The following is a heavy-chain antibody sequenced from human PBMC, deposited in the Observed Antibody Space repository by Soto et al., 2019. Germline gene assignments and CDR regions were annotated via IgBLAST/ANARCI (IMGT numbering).Heavy chain of an antibody. V-gene: IGHV4-39*01. Sequence: QLQLQESGPGLVKPSETLSLTCTVSGGSISSSSYYWGWIRQPQGKGLEWIGSIYYSGSTYYNPSLRCRVSISVDKSKNQFSLKLSSVSAADTAVYYCARQTGTRWYFDYWGQGTLVTVSS. CDR1: GGSISSSSYY. CDR3: ARQTGTRWYFDY. D-gene: IGHD1-1*01. CDR2: IYYSGST. J-gene: IGHJ4*02.